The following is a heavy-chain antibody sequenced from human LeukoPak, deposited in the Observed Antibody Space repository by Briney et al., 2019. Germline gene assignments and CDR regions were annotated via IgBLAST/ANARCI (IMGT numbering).Heavy chain of an antibody. CDR3: AKGHYYGSGSLDY. D-gene: IGHD3-10*01. Sequence: GGSLRLSCAASGFIFSNFPMTWVRQTPGKGLEGVSSISGTGGDTYYTDSVRGRFTISRDNSKNTLYLQMNSLRAEDTAVYYCAKGHYYGSGSLDYWGQGTLVTVSS. CDR2: ISGTGGDT. J-gene: IGHJ4*02. V-gene: IGHV3-23*01. CDR1: GFIFSNFP.